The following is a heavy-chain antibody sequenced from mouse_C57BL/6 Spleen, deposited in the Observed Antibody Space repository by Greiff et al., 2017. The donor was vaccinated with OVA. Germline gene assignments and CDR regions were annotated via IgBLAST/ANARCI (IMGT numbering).Heavy chain of an antibody. V-gene: IGHV2-2*01. Sequence: VQLQQSGPGLVQPSQSLSITCTVSGFSLTSYGVHWVRQSPGKGLEWLGVIWSGGSTDYNAAFISRLSISKDNSKSQVFFKMTSLQADDTAICYCARRTGTEEGAMDYWGQGTSVTVSS. CDR3: ARRTGTEEGAMDY. CDR1: GFSLTSYG. J-gene: IGHJ4*01. D-gene: IGHD4-1*01. CDR2: IWSGGST.